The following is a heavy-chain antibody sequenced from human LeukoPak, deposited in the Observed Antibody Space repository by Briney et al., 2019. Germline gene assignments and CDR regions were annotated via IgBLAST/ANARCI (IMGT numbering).Heavy chain of an antibody. Sequence: GGSLRLSCAASGFTFSSYWMSWVRQAPGKGLEWVAVISYDGSNKYYADSVKGRFTISRDNSKNTLYLQMNSLRAEDTAVYYCAKPLWFGESRHGMDVWGQGTTVTVSS. CDR2: ISYDGSNK. CDR1: GFTFSSYW. D-gene: IGHD3-10*01. CDR3: AKPLWFGESRHGMDV. V-gene: IGHV3-30*18. J-gene: IGHJ6*02.